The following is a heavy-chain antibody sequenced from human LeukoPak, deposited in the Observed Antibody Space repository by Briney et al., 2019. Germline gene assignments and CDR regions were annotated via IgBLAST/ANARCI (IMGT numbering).Heavy chain of an antibody. CDR3: ARTYSSSWGLDY. V-gene: IGHV1-2*06. Sequence: GASVKVSCKASGYTFTGYYMHWVRQAPGQGLEWVGRINPNSGGTNYAQKFQGRVTMTRDTSISTAYMELSRLRSDDTAVYYCARTYSSSWGLDYWGQGTLVTVSS. D-gene: IGHD6-13*01. J-gene: IGHJ4*02. CDR1: GYTFTGYY. CDR2: INPNSGGT.